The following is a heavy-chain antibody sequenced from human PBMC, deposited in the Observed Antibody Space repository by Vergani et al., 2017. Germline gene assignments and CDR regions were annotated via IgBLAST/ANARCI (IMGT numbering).Heavy chain of an antibody. D-gene: IGHD3-10*01. J-gene: IGHJ4*02. CDR2: IVVGSGNT. CDR1: GFTFTSSA. CDR3: AAGGYYGSGPYYFDY. Sequence: HMQLVQSGPEVKKPGTSVKVSCKASGFTFTSSAMPWVRQARGQRLEWIGWIVVGSGNTNYAQKFQERVTITRDMSTSTAYMELSSLRSDDTAVYYCAAGGYYGSGPYYFDYWGQGTLVTVAS. V-gene: IGHV1-58*02.